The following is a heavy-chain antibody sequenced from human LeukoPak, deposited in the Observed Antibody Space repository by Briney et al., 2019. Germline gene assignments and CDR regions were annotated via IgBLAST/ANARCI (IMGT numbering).Heavy chain of an antibody. CDR2: ISGSGGST. CDR3: AKVAGLLGMGSQWLAPPALVDY. V-gene: IGHV3-23*01. D-gene: IGHD6-19*01. Sequence: SGGSLRLSCAASGFTFSSYAMNWVRQAPGKGLEWVSAISGSGGSTYYADSVKGRFTISRDNSKNTLYLQMNSLRAEDTAVYYCAKVAGLLGMGSQWLAPPALVDYWGQGTLVTVSS. J-gene: IGHJ4*02. CDR1: GFTFSSYA.